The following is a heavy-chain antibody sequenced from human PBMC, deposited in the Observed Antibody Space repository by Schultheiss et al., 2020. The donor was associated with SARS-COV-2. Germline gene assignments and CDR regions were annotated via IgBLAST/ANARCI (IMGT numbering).Heavy chain of an antibody. V-gene: IGHV1-69*05. CDR3: ARGPVTTDIDYYYYGMDV. CDR2: IIPIFGTA. Sequence: SVKVSCKASGGTFSSYAISWVRQAPGQGLEWMGGIIPIFGTANYAQKLQGRVTMTTDTSTSTAYMELRSLRSDDTAVYYCARGPVTTDIDYYYYGMDVWGQGTTVTVSS. CDR1: GGTFSSYA. J-gene: IGHJ6*02. D-gene: IGHD4-17*01.